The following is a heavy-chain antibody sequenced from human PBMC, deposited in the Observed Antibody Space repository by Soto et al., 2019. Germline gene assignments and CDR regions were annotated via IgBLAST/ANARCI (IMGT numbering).Heavy chain of an antibody. V-gene: IGHV1-46*01. J-gene: IGHJ4*02. CDR2: INPSGGST. Sequence: QVQLVQSGAEVKKPGASVKVSCKASGYTFTGYYMHWVRQAPGQGLEWMGIINPSGGSTSYAQKFQGRVTMTRDTSTSTVYMELSSLRSEDTAVYYCARELSGTELLYWGQGTLVTVSS. CDR1: GYTFTGYY. CDR3: ARELSGTELLY. D-gene: IGHD1-26*01.